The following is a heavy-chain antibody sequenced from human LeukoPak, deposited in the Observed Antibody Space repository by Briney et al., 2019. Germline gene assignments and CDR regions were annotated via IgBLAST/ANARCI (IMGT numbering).Heavy chain of an antibody. CDR1: GYSISSAYS. D-gene: IGHD6-6*01. V-gene: IGHV4-38-2*02. Sequence: SETLSLTCNVFGYSISSAYSWGWIRQPPGKGLEWIGSLYHGGSTNYNPSLKSRVTISVDTSKNQFSLKLSSVTAADTAVYYCARGRRRGIAARPFDYWGQGTLVTVSS. CDR2: LYHGGST. CDR3: ARGRRRGIAARPFDY. J-gene: IGHJ4*02.